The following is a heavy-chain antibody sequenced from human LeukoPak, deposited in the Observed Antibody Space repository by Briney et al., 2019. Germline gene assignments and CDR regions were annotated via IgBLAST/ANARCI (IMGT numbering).Heavy chain of an antibody. CDR3: ARDSTPYDFWSGYYVGGWFDP. V-gene: IGHV3-30-3*01. CDR2: ISYDGSNK. CDR1: GFTFSSYA. J-gene: IGHJ5*02. Sequence: GGSLRLSCAASGFTFSSYAMQWVRQAPGKGLEGVAVISYDGSNKYYADSVKGRFTIARDNSKNTLYLQMNSLRAEDTAVYYCARDSTPYDFWSGYYVGGWFDPWGQGTLVTVSS. D-gene: IGHD3-3*01.